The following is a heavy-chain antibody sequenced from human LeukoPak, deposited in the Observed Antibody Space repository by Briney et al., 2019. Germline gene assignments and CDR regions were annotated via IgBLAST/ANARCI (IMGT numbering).Heavy chain of an antibody. Sequence: SETLSLTCAVSGGSISSSNWWSWVRQPPGKGLEWIGEIYHSGSTNYIPSLKSRVTISVDTSKNQFSLKLSSVTAADTAVYYCARLPKTGIAAANRFFDYWGQGTLVTVSS. CDR2: IYHSGST. CDR1: GGSISSSNW. CDR3: ARLPKTGIAAANRFFDY. D-gene: IGHD6-13*01. V-gene: IGHV4-4*02. J-gene: IGHJ4*02.